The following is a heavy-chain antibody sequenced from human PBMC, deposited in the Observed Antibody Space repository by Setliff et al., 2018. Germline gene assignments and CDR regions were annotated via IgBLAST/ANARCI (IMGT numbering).Heavy chain of an antibody. J-gene: IGHJ5*02. CDR2: IYPGDSDT. CDR3: ARDVFDFRTGQGGP. Sequence: PGESLKISCKGSGYSFTNYWIGWVRQMPGKGLEWMGIIYPGDSDTRYSPSFQGQVTISADKSISTAYLQWSSLRPDDTAMYYCARDVFDFRTGQGGPWGQGIRVTVSS. D-gene: IGHD3-3*01. CDR1: GYSFTNYW. V-gene: IGHV5-51*01.